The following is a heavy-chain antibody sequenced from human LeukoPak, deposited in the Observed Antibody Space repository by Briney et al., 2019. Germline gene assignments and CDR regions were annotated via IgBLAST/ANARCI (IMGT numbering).Heavy chain of an antibody. Sequence: GASVKVSCKASGYTFTSYDINWVRQATGQGLEWMGWMNPNSGNTGYAQKFQGRVTMTRNTSISTAYMELSSLRSDDTAIYCCARGWTPNYDFWSGPKYYFDNWGQGTLVTVSS. CDR1: GYTFTSYD. J-gene: IGHJ4*02. V-gene: IGHV1-8*01. CDR3: ARGWTPNYDFWSGPKYYFDN. D-gene: IGHD3-3*01. CDR2: MNPNSGNT.